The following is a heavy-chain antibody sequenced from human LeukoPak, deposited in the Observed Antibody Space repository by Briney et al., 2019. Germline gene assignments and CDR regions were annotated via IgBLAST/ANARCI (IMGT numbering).Heavy chain of an antibody. V-gene: IGHV4-59*12. Sequence: PSETLSLTCTVSGGSISSYYWSWIRQPPGKGLEWIGYIYYSGSTNYNPSLKSRVTISVDTSKNQFSLKLSSVTAADTAVYYCARDVATVTGDDAFDIWGQGTMVTVSS. CDR2: IYYSGST. D-gene: IGHD4-17*01. CDR3: ARDVATVTGDDAFDI. J-gene: IGHJ3*02. CDR1: GGSISSYY.